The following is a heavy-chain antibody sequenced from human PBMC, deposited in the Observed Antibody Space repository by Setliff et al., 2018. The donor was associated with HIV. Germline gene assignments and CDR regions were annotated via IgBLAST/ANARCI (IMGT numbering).Heavy chain of an antibody. D-gene: IGHD1-26*01. V-gene: IGHV4-59*08. CDR1: GGSFSGYY. CDR3: ARLRSELGVFDY. Sequence: PSETLSLTCAVYGGSFSGYYWSWIRQPPGKGLQCIGSIYYSGSTYYNPSLKSRVTISVDTSKNQFSMKLRSVTAADTAVYYCARLRSELGVFDYWGQGTQVTVSS. CDR2: IYYSGST. J-gene: IGHJ4*02.